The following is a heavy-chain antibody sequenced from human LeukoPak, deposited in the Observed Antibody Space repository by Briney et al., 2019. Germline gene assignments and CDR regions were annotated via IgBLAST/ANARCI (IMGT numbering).Heavy chain of an antibody. V-gene: IGHV3-11*04. J-gene: IGHJ4*02. CDR2: ISSSGSTI. Sequence: GGSLRLSCAASGFTFSDYYMSWIRQAPGKGLEWVSYISSSGSTIYYADSVKGRFTISRDNAKNSLYLQMNSLRAEDTAVYYCARRSRFRWFGESNYYFDYWGQGTLVTVSS. D-gene: IGHD3-10*01. CDR1: GFTFSDYY. CDR3: ARRSRFRWFGESNYYFDY.